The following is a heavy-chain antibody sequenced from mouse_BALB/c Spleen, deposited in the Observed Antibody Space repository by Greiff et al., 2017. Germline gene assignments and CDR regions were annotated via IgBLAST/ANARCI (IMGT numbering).Heavy chain of an antibody. V-gene: IGHV1-69*01. CDR1: GYTFTDYW. Sequence: QVQLKQPGAELVMPGASVKMSCKASGYTFTDYWMHWVKQRPGQGLEWIGAIDTSDSYTSYNQKFKGKATLTVDESSSTAYMQLSSLTSEDSAVYYCARQLGLPAMDYWGQGTSVTVSS. CDR2: IDTSDSYT. D-gene: IGHD3-1*01. CDR3: ARQLGLPAMDY. J-gene: IGHJ4*01.